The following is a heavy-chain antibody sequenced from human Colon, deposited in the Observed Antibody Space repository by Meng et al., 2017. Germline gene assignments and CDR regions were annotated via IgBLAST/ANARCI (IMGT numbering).Heavy chain of an antibody. CDR3: ARGYLVVVPTAPNAGY. CDR1: GYTFPGYL. D-gene: IGHD2-2*01. J-gene: IGHJ4*02. V-gene: IGHV1-2*06. Sequence: QVQMVPSGAKVKNPGASVKVSRRASGYTFPGYLIHWVRQAPGQGLEWMGRITSNTSDTTYAHNFEGRVPMTVDTSMSTAYMELSRLRSDDTAVYYCARGYLVVVPTAPNAGYWGQGTLVTVSS. CDR2: ITSNTSDT.